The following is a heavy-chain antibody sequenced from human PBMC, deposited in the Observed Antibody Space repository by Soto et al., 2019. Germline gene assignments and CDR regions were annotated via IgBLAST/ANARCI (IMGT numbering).Heavy chain of an antibody. D-gene: IGHD3-3*01. Sequence: QVQLVESGGGVVQPGRSLRLSCAASGFTFSSYAMHWVRKAPGKGLEWVAVISYDGSNKYYADSVKGRFTISRDNSKNMLYLQMNSLRAEDTAVYYCASGITIFGVVDYYGMDVWGQETTLTVSS. J-gene: IGHJ6*02. CDR1: GFTFSSYA. V-gene: IGHV3-30-3*01. CDR2: ISYDGSNK. CDR3: ASGITIFGVVDYYGMDV.